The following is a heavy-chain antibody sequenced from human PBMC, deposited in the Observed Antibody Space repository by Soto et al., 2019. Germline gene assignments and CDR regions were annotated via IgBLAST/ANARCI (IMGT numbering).Heavy chain of an antibody. CDR1: GFTFSSYA. V-gene: IGHV3-30-3*01. CDR2: ISYDGSNK. Sequence: PGGSLRLSCAASGFTFSSYAMHWVRQAPGKGLEWVAVISYDGSNKYYADSVKGRFTISRDNSKNTLYLQMNSLRAEDTAVYYCALFAPTVTTLTWGQGTLVTVSS. CDR3: ALFAPTVTTLT. D-gene: IGHD4-17*01. J-gene: IGHJ4*02.